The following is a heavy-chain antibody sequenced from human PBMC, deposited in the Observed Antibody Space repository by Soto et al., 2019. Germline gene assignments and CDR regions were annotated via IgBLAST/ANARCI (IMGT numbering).Heavy chain of an antibody. CDR2: INAGNGNT. D-gene: IGHD6-19*01. V-gene: IGHV1-3*05. J-gene: IGHJ4*02. CDR3: ARAVAVAADFDY. Sequence: QVQLVQSGAEEQKPGASVKVSCKASGYTFTGYAMHWVRQAPGQRLEWMGWINAGNGNTKYSQKGQGRVTITRDTSASTAYMELSSLRSEDTAVYYCARAVAVAADFDYWGQGTLVTVSS. CDR1: GYTFTGYA.